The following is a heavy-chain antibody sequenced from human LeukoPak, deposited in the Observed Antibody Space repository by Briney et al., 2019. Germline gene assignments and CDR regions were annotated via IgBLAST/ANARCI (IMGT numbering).Heavy chain of an antibody. V-gene: IGHV3-74*01. J-gene: IGHJ4*02. CDR2: INSDGSTT. Sequence: GGSLRLSCAASGFTFSSYWMHWVRQAPGKGLVWVSRINSDGSTTNYADSVKGRFTISRDNAKNALYLQMNSLRAEDTAVYYCAKDLHYGSADYWGQGTLVTVSS. CDR1: GFTFSSYW. CDR3: AKDLHYGSADY. D-gene: IGHD3-10*01.